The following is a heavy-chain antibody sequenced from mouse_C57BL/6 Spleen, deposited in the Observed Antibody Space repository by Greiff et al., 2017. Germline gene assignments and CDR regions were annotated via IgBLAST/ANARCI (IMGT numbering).Heavy chain of an antibody. CDR2: ISSGGSYT. Sequence: EVQRVESGGDLVKPGGSLKLSCAASGFTFSSYGMSWVRQTPDKRLEWVATISSGGSYTYYPDSVKGRFTISRDNAKNTLYLQMSSLKSEDTAMYYCARQENDYDRYFDVWGTGTTVTVSS. D-gene: IGHD2-4*01. CDR1: GFTFSSYG. CDR3: ARQENDYDRYFDV. V-gene: IGHV5-6*01. J-gene: IGHJ1*03.